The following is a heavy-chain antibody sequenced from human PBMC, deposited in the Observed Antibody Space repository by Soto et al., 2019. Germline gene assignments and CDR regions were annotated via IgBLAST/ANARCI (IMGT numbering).Heavy chain of an antibody. CDR2: IWYDGSNK. CDR1: GFTFSSYG. V-gene: IGHV3-33*01. CDR3: ARDRTRRFLESSMDV. J-gene: IGHJ6*02. D-gene: IGHD3-3*01. Sequence: QVQLVESGGGVVQPGRSLRLSCAASGFTFSSYGMHWVRQAPGKGLEWVAVIWYDGSNKYYADSVKGRFTISRDNSKNTLYLQMNSLRAEDTAVYYCARDRTRRFLESSMDVWGQGTTVTVSS.